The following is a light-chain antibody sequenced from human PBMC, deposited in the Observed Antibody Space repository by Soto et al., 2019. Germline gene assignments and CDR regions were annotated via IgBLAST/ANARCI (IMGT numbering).Light chain of an antibody. V-gene: IGKV2-28*01. Sequence: DIGLTQSPLSLPVTPGEPASISCKSSQSLLDTSGYHYLDWYLQRPGQSPQLLIFLASNRASGVPDRFSGSGSGTDFTLNIRRVEPEDLGVYYCMQALQTPVTFGQGTRLEIK. J-gene: IGKJ5*01. CDR2: LAS. CDR3: MQALQTPVT. CDR1: QSLLDTSGYHY.